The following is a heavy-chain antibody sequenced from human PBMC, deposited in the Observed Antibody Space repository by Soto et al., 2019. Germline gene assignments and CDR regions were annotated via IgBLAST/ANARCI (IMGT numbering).Heavy chain of an antibody. V-gene: IGHV3-33*01. CDR2: IWNDGSKQ. J-gene: IGHJ5*02. CDR1: GFTFSRYG. D-gene: IGHD4-17*01. CDR3: ARDDDYEANAIDL. Sequence: LRLSCVASGFTFSRYGMHWVRQAPGKGLEWVAVIWNDGSKQVYDDSVKGRFTISRDNSKNTLYLEMDSLRDEDTSVYYCARDDDYEANAIDLWGQGTLVTVSS.